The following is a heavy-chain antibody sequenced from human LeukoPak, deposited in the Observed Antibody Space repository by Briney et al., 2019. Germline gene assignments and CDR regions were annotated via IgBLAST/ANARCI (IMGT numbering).Heavy chain of an antibody. CDR2: IWYDGSNK. J-gene: IGHJ4*02. D-gene: IGHD2-2*01. CDR3: ARDQPALGIDY. V-gene: IGHV3-33*01. Sequence: GRSLRLSCAASGFTFSSYGMHWVRQAPGKGLEWVAVIWYDGSNKYYADSVKGRFTISRDNSKNTLYLQMNSLRAEDMAVYYCARDQPALGIDYWGEGTLVTVSS. CDR1: GFTFSSYG.